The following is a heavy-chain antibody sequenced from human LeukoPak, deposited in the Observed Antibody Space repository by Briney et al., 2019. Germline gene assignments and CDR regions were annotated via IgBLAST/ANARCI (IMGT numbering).Heavy chain of an antibody. J-gene: IGHJ3*02. D-gene: IGHD3-22*01. CDR2: INAGNGNT. V-gene: IGHV1-3*01. CDR1: GYTFTSYA. CDR3: AAAVVVITEDAFDI. Sequence: ASVKVSCKASGYTFTSYAMHWVRQAPGQRLEWMGWINAGNGNTKYSQKCQGRVTITRDTSASTAYMELSSLRSEDTAVYYCAAAVVVITEDAFDIWGQGTMVTVSS.